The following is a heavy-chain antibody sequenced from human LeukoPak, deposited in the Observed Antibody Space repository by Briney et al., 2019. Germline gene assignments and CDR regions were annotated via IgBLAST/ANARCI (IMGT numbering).Heavy chain of an antibody. CDR3: ARAVDYNWFDP. D-gene: IGHD4/OR15-4a*01. Sequence: SSETLSLTCTVSGGSTSSGDYYWSWIRQPPGKGLEWIGYIYYSGSTYYNPSFKSRVTISVDTSKNQFSLKLSSVTAADTAVYYCARAVDYNWFDPWGQGTLVTASS. V-gene: IGHV4-30-4*01. J-gene: IGHJ5*02. CDR2: IYYSGST. CDR1: GGSTSSGDYY.